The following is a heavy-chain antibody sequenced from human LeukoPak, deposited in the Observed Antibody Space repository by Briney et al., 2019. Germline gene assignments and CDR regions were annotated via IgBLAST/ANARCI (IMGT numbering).Heavy chain of an antibody. CDR2: IRNKADGGTP. J-gene: IGHJ4*02. CDR1: GFTFGDYT. V-gene: IGHV3-49*03. CDR3: TRDPPTRY. Sequence: QSGGSLRLSCTASGFTFGDYTITWMRQAPGKGLEWVGFIRNKADGGTPEYAASVKGRFTISRDDSKSIAYLQMSSLKTDDTAVYYCTRDPPTRYWGQGTLVSVSS. D-gene: IGHD1-26*01.